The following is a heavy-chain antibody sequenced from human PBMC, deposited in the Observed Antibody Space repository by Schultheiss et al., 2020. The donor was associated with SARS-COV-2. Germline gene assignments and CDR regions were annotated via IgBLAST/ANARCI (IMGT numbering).Heavy chain of an antibody. Sequence: GGSLRLSCAASGFTFSSYGMHWVRQAPGKGLEWVAVIWYDGSNKYYADSVKGRFTISRDNSKNTLYLQMNSLRAEDTAVYYCARDGYSSSWYSEGHLLDYWGQGTLVTVSS. CDR2: IWYDGSNK. J-gene: IGHJ4*02. CDR1: GFTFSSYG. V-gene: IGHV3-33*01. CDR3: ARDGYSSSWYSEGHLLDY. D-gene: IGHD6-13*01.